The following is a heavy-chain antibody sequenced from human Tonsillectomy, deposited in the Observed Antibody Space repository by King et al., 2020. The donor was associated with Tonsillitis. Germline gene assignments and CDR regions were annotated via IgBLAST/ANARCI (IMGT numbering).Heavy chain of an antibody. CDR3: AKDPSSSWYWDFDY. Sequence: VQLVESGGGXVQXGRSLRLSXAXSGFTFXSYGMHXXRXAXGKXXXWXXXXXXXXXXXXXAXSLXGRXTISXXXXKNTLYLQMNXLRAEDTAVYYCAKDPSSSWYWDFDYWGQGTLVTVSS. V-gene: IGHV3-30*18. D-gene: IGHD6-13*01. J-gene: IGHJ4*02. CDR2: XXXXXXXX. CDR1: GFTFXSYG.